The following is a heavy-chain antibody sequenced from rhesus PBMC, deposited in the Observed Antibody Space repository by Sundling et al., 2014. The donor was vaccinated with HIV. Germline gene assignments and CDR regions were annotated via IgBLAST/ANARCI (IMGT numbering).Heavy chain of an antibody. Sequence: EVQLVESGGGLVQPGGSLRLSCAASGFIFSSYGIYWVRQAPGKGLEWISAISRGGDSTYYADSVSGRFTISRDNSKNTLSLQMNSLRAEDTAVYYCATPIAGTFDGLDSRGQGVVVTVSS. CDR2: ISRGGDST. CDR3: ATPIAGTFDGLDS. CDR1: GFIFSSYG. J-gene: IGHJ6*01. D-gene: IGHD1-20*01. V-gene: IGHV3S42*01.